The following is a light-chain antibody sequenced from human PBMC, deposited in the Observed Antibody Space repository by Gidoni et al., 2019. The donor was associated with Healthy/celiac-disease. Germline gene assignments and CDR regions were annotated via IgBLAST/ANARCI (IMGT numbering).Light chain of an antibody. CDR2: DAS. CDR1: KSVSSY. CDR3: QQRSNRPRT. J-gene: IGKJ2*02. V-gene: IGKV3-11*01. Sequence: EIVLTQSPATLTLAPGERATLSCRASKSVSSYLAWYKQKPGQAPRLLIYDASNRATGIPARFSGRGSGTDFTLTISSLQPEDFAAYYCQQRSNRPRTFGQGTKLAI.